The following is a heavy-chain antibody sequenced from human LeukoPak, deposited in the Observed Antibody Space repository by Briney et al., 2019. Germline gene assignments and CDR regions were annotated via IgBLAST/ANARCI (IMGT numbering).Heavy chain of an antibody. Sequence: SETLSLTCTVSGGSVSSGSYYWSWIRQPPGKGLEWIGYIYYSGSTNYNPSLKSRVTISVDTSKNQFSLKLSSVTAADTAVYYCASEVVVVTAYASWFDPWGQGTLVTVSS. CDR2: IYYSGST. J-gene: IGHJ5*02. D-gene: IGHD2-21*02. V-gene: IGHV4-61*01. CDR1: GGSVSSGSYY. CDR3: ASEVVVVTAYASWFDP.